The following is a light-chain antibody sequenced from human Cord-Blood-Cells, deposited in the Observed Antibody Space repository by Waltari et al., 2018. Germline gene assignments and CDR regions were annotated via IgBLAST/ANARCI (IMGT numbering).Light chain of an antibody. CDR1: QGISSW. CDR3: QQANSFPWT. J-gene: IGKJ1*01. V-gene: IGKV1-12*01. Sequence: SPSSVSASVGDRVTITCRASQGISSWLAWYQQKPGKAPKLLIYAASSLQSGVPSRFSGSGSGTDFTLTISSLQPEDYYCQQANSFPWTFGQGTKVEIK. CDR2: AAS.